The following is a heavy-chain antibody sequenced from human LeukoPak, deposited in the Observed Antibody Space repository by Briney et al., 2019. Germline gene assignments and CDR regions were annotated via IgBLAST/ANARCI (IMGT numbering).Heavy chain of an antibody. CDR2: IYYSGST. CDR1: GGSISSYY. Sequence: SETLSLTCTVSGGSISSYYWSWIRQPPGKGLEWIGYIYYSGSTNYNPSLKSRVTISVDTSKNQFSLKLSSVTAADTAVYYCARALSRAGKTYSGSYWGGFDYWGQGTLVTVSS. V-gene: IGHV4-59*01. D-gene: IGHD1-26*01. J-gene: IGHJ4*02. CDR3: ARALSRAGKTYSGSYWGGFDY.